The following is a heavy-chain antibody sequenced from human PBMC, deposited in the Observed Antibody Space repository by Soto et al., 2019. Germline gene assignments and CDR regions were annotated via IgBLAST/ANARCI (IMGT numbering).Heavy chain of an antibody. J-gene: IGHJ4*01. D-gene: IGHD4-17*01. CDR1: GYTFTSYY. V-gene: IGHV1-46*01. CDR2: INPIGGST. CDR3: ARDHLPPTSVTTSDEY. Sequence: ASVKVSCKPSGYTFTSYYMHWVRQAPGQGLEWMGIINPIGGSTSYAQKFQGRVTMTRDTSTSTVYMELSSLRSEDTAVYYCARDHLPPTSVTTSDEYWGQGTPVNVPS.